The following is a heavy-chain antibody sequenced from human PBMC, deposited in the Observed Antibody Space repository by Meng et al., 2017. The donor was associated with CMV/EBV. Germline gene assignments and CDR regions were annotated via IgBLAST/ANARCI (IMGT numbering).Heavy chain of an antibody. CDR2: INHSGSS. CDR1: GGSFSGYY. D-gene: IGHD6-6*01. V-gene: IGHV4-34*01. J-gene: IGHJ6*02. CDR3: ARDSYSSSFYYYYGMDV. Sequence: SETLSLTCAVYGGSFSGYYWSWIRQPPGKGLEWIGEINHSGSSNYNPSLKSRVTISVDTSKNQFSLKLSSVTAADTAVYYCARDSYSSSFYYYYGMDVWGQGTTVTVS.